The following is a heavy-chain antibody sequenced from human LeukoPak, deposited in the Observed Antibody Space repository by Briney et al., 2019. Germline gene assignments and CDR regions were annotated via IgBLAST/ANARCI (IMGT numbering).Heavy chain of an antibody. CDR2: INPSGGST. V-gene: IGHV1-46*01. CDR1: GYTFTSYY. J-gene: IGHJ4*02. Sequence: ASVKVSCKASGYTFTSYYMHWVRRAPGQGLEWMGIINPSGGSTSYAQKFQGRVTMTRDTSTSTAYMELSSLRSEDTAVYYCARVGDYVWGSYRSLPFDYWGQGTLVTVSS. D-gene: IGHD3-16*02. CDR3: ARVGDYVWGSYRSLPFDY.